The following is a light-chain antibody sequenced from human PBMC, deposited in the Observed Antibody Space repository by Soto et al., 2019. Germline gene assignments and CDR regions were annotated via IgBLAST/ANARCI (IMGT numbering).Light chain of an antibody. CDR3: QQYGSSGYT. V-gene: IGKV3-20*01. J-gene: IGKJ2*01. CDR1: PSVSSSY. Sequence: EIVLTQSPGTLSLSPGERATLSCRASPSVSSSYLAWYQQKPGQAPRLLIYGASSRATGIPDRFSGSGSGTDFTLTISSLEPEDFAVYYCQQYGSSGYTFGQGTKLEIK. CDR2: GAS.